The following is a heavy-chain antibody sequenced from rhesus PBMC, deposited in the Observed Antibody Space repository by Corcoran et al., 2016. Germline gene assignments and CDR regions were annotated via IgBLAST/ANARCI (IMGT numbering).Heavy chain of an antibody. V-gene: IGHV4-173*01. CDR2: ISGSGGST. D-gene: IGHD3-16*01. CDR3: AREADSASYYYEDYFDY. Sequence: QLQLQESGPGLVKPSETLSLTCAVSGGSIRSNYWRWLRRPPGRGRGGLGRISGSGGSTDYNPSIKSRVTSSTDTSKNQFSLKRSSVTAADTAVYYCAREADSASYYYEDYFDYWGQGVLVTVSS. J-gene: IGHJ4*01. CDR1: GGSIRSNY.